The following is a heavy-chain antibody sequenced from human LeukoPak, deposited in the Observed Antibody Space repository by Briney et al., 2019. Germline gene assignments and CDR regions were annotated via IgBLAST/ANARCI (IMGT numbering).Heavy chain of an antibody. CDR1: GFTFSSYG. D-gene: IGHD3-3*01. V-gene: IGHV3-30*03. CDR3: ARDLVFLEWLPNLPDY. CDR2: ISYDGSNK. Sequence: PGGSLRLSCAAAGFTFSSYGMHWVRQAPGKGLEWVAVISYDGSNKYYADSVKGRFTISRDNSKNPLYLQMNSLRAEDTAVYYCARDLVFLEWLPNLPDYWGQGTLVTVSS. J-gene: IGHJ4*02.